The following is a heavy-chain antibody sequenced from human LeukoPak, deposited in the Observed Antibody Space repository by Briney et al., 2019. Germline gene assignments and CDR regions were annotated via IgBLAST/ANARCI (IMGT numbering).Heavy chain of an antibody. CDR1: GGSIRSHENY. Sequence: SETLSLTCTVSGGSIRSHENYWSWIRQHPGKGLEWIGYIYHSRSTYYNPSLKSRVTISVDTSRSQFSLKLSSVTAADTAVYYCARAHNYDSLTGYYIDPWGQGTLVTVSS. V-gene: IGHV4-31*03. CDR3: ARAHNYDSLTGYYIDP. D-gene: IGHD3-9*01. CDR2: IYHSRST. J-gene: IGHJ5*02.